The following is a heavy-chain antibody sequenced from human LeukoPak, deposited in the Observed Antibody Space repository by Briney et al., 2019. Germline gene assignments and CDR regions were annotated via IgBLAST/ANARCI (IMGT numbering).Heavy chain of an antibody. CDR2: ISYDGSNK. J-gene: IGHJ4*02. D-gene: IGHD6-6*01. V-gene: IGHV3-30*14. Sequence: GGSLRLSCAASGFTFSSYAMHWVRQAPGKGLEWVAVISYDGSNKYYADSVKGRFTISRDNSKNTLYLQMNSLRAEDTAVYYCARVVEYWGQGTLVTVSS. CDR1: GFTFSSYA. CDR3: ARVVEY.